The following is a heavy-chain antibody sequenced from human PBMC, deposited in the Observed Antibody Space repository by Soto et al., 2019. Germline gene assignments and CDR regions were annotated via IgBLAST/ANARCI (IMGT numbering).Heavy chain of an antibody. J-gene: IGHJ6*02. Sequence: PSQTLSLTCAISGDSDSSNNAAWNWIRKSPSRDHEWLGRTHYRSNWYCDYSLSVKSRITINPDTSKDQFSLQLNSVTPEDTALYYCARAKEYTRSSGMDVWGQGTTVTVSS. V-gene: IGHV6-1*01. CDR2: THYRSNWYC. CDR3: ARAKEYTRSSGMDV. CDR1: GDSDSSNNAA. D-gene: IGHD6-6*01.